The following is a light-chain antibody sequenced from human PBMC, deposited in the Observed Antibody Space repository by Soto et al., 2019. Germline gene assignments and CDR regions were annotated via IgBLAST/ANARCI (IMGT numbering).Light chain of an antibody. V-gene: IGKV3-15*01. J-gene: IGKJ1*01. CDR3: QQYDSWT. Sequence: EIVMTQSPATLSLSPCDRATLSCRASQSVSSNLAWYQQKPGQAPRLLIYGASTRATGIPARFSGSGSGTDFTLTISRLEPEDFAVYYCQQYDSWTFGQGTKV. CDR2: GAS. CDR1: QSVSSN.